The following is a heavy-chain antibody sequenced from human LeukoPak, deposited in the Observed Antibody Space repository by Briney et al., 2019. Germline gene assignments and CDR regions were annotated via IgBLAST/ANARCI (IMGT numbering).Heavy chain of an antibody. Sequence: GKSLRLSCAASGFTFSSYAMHCVRQAPGKGLEWVAVISYDGSNKYYADSVKGRFTISRDNSKNTLYLQMNSLRAEDTAVYYCARDYDSSGYYSAVDYWGQGTLVTVSS. CDR1: GFTFSSYA. D-gene: IGHD3-22*01. V-gene: IGHV3-30-3*01. J-gene: IGHJ4*02. CDR3: ARDYDSSGYYSAVDY. CDR2: ISYDGSNK.